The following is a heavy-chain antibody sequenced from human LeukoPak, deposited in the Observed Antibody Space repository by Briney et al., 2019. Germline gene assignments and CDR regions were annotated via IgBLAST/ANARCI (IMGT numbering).Heavy chain of an antibody. D-gene: IGHD3-10*01. J-gene: IGHJ4*02. CDR2: IIPIFGTA. CDR1: GGTFSSYA. CDR3: ARDLRTMVRGVPAALRY. V-gene: IGHV1-69*13. Sequence: SVKVSCKASGGTFSSYAISWVRQAPGQGLEWMGGIIPIFGTANYAQKFQGRVTITADESTSTAYMELSSLRSEDTAVYYCARDLRTMVRGVPAALRYWGQGTLVTVSS.